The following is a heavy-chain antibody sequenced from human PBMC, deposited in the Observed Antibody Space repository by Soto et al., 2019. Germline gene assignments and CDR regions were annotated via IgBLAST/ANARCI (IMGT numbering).Heavy chain of an antibody. CDR3: AKHLMGGRLQSPFGR. Sequence: EVQLLESGGGLVQPGGPLRLACAVSGFTFGTYTMNWVRQAPGKGLEWVSGLSDSVGTTHYAYSVKGRFTISRDKSNSTLYLQMHNLRAEATAVYYCAKHLMGGRLQSPFGRRAQGTLVTDSS. J-gene: IGHJ4*02. D-gene: IGHD6-25*01. V-gene: IGHV3-23*01. CDR2: LSDSVGTT. CDR1: GFTFGTYT.